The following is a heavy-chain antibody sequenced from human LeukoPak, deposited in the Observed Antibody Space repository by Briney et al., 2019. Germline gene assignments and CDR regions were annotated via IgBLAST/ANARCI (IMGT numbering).Heavy chain of an antibody. J-gene: IGHJ4*02. CDR2: IKSKTDGGTT. CDR3: TTAAVTTVAFFDY. CDR1: GFTFSNAW. D-gene: IGHD4-23*01. Sequence: PGGSLRLSCAASGFTFSNAWMSWVRQAPGKGLEWVGRIKSKTDGGTTDYAAPVKGRFTISRGDSKNTLYLQMNSLKTEDTAVYYCTTAAVTTVAFFDYWGQGTLVTVSS. V-gene: IGHV3-15*01.